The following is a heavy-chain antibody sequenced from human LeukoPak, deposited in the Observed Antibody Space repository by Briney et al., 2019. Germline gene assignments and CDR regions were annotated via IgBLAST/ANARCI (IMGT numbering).Heavy chain of an antibody. J-gene: IGHJ4*02. Sequence: ASVKVSCKASGYTFTSYYMHWVRQAPGQGLEWMGIINPSGGSTSYAQKFQGRVTKTRDTSTSTVYMELSSLRSEDTAVYYCAREDSSGWTFDYWGQGTLVTVSS. V-gene: IGHV1-46*01. CDR2: INPSGGST. CDR1: GYTFTSYY. CDR3: AREDSSGWTFDY. D-gene: IGHD6-19*01.